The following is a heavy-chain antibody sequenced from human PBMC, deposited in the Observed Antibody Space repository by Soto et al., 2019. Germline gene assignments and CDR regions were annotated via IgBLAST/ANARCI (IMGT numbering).Heavy chain of an antibody. CDR3: ARAAGVLRYFDWFTSHDAFDI. CDR1: GGSISSGDYY. CDR2: IYYSGST. J-gene: IGHJ3*02. V-gene: IGHV4-30-4*01. D-gene: IGHD3-9*01. Sequence: SETLSLTCTVSGGSISSGDYYWSWIRQPPGKGLEWIGYIYYSGSTYYNPSLKSRVTISVDTSKNQFSLKLGSVTAADTAVYYCARAAGVLRYFDWFTSHDAFDIWGQGTMVTVSS.